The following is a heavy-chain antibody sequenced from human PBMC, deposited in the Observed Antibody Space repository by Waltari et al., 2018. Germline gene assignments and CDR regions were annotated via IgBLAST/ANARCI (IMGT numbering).Heavy chain of an antibody. CDR2: INQEGREK. D-gene: IGHD6-19*01. CDR3: ARAYSSGWYWYFDL. Sequence: EVQLVESGGGLVQPGGSLRLSCAASGFTFSSYWMSWVRQAPGKGLEWVANINQEGREKYNVDSVKGRVTISRENAKNSLYLQMNSLRAEDTAVYYCARAYSSGWYWYFDLWGRGTLVTVSS. V-gene: IGHV3-7*01. CDR1: GFTFSSYW. J-gene: IGHJ2*01.